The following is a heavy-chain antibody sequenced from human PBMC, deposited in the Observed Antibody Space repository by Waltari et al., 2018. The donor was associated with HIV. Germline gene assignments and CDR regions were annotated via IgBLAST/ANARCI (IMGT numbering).Heavy chain of an antibody. V-gene: IGHV3-74*01. CDR3: ARDTKGIAAAGTSAFDI. CDR1: TFSSYW. J-gene: IGHJ3*02. Sequence: TFSSYWMHWVRQAPGKGLVWVSLINSDGSSTNYADSVKGRFAISRDNAKNTVFLQMHSLRAEDTAVYYCARDTKGIAAAGTSAFDIWGQGTMVTVSS. CDR2: INSDGSST. D-gene: IGHD6-13*01.